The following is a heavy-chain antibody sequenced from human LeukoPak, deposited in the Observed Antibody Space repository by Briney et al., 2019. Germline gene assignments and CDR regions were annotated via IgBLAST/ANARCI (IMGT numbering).Heavy chain of an antibody. CDR1: RFTFNKYY. CDR3: ARTYAYDATGDRGH. V-gene: IGHV3-7*01. CDR2: INPDGSEK. D-gene: IGHD3-16*01. Sequence: GGSLRLSCVASRFTFNKYYMSWVRQAPGKGLQWVANINPDGSEKYYVDSVKGRFTISRDNAKDSLYLQMNSLRAEDTAVYYCARTYAYDATGDRGHWGQGTLVTVSS. J-gene: IGHJ4*02.